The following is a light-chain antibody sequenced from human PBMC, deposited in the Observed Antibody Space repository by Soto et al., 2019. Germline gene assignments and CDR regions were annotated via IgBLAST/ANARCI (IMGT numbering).Light chain of an antibody. Sequence: QSALTQPPSASGSPGQSVTISCTGTSHNIGDFNYVSWYQQHPGKAPKLMIYEVSKRPSGVPDRFSGSKSGNTASLTVSGLQPEDEAHYYCSSYVGRNNYFFGTGTKLTVL. CDR1: SHNIGDFNY. CDR2: EVS. J-gene: IGLJ1*01. V-gene: IGLV2-8*01. CDR3: SSYVGRNNYF.